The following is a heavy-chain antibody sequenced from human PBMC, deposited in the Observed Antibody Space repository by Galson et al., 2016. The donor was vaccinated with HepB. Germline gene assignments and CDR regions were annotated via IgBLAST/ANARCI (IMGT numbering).Heavy chain of an antibody. J-gene: IGHJ2*01. CDR2: INPSGGST. D-gene: IGHD1-26*01. Sequence: SVKVSCKASGYTFTSYHMQWVRQAPGQGLEWMGLINPSGGSTSYPQNFQGRVTVTRDTSTSTVYMELSSLRSEDTAVYYCARVAIVGVTDYWYFDLWGRGTLVIVSS. V-gene: IGHV1-46*01. CDR1: GYTFTSYH. CDR3: ARVAIVGVTDYWYFDL.